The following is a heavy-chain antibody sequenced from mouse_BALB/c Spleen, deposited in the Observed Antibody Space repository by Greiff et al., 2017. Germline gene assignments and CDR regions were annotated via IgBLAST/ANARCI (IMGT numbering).Heavy chain of an antibody. Sequence: EVHLVESGGGLVKPGGSLKLSCAASGFAFSSYDMSWVRQTPEKRLEWVAYISSGGGSTYYPDTVKGRFTISRDNAKNTLYLQMSSLKSEDTAMYYCARTEGSYYFDYWGQGTTLTVSS. CDR2: ISSGGGST. CDR3: ARTEGSYYFDY. V-gene: IGHV5-12-1*01. D-gene: IGHD1-1*01. CDR1: GFAFSSYD. J-gene: IGHJ2*01.